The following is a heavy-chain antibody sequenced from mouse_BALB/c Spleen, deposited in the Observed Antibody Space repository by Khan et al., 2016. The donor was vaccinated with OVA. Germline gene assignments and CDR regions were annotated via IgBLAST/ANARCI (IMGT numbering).Heavy chain of an antibody. CDR1: GFTFTSYG. J-gene: IGHJ2*01. D-gene: IGHD1-1*01. Sequence: LVQSGGSRKLSCAASGFTFTSYGMHWIRQAPEKGLEWVAYISSDSNTIYYADTVKGLFTISRDNPKNTLFLQMTSLRSGDTAMYFCATSYFCGYYFDYWGQGTTLTVSS. V-gene: IGHV5-17*02. CDR2: ISSDSNTI. CDR3: ATSYFCGYYFDY.